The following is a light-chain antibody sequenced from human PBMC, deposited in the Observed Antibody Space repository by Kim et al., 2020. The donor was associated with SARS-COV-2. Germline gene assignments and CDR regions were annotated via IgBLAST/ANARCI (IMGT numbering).Light chain of an antibody. Sequence: DIQMTQFPSALSASVGDRVTITCRASDNVNIWVAWYQQKPGKVPRVLISRASSLETGVPSRFSGSGSATEFTLTISSLQPDDFATYYCLQYNKLYTYGQGTKL. J-gene: IGKJ2*01. CDR1: DNVNIW. CDR2: RAS. CDR3: LQYNKLYT. V-gene: IGKV1-5*03.